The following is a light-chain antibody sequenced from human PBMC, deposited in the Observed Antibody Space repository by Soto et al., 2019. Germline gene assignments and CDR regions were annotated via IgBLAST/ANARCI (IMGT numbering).Light chain of an antibody. Sequence: DIVLTQSPGTLSLSPGERATLSCRASQSISTSYLAWYQQRPGQSPRLLIYGASSRATGIPDRFSGSGPGTDFTLTISRLEPEDFAVYYCQQYGLSPWTFGQGTKVEI. V-gene: IGKV3-20*01. J-gene: IGKJ1*01. CDR2: GAS. CDR3: QQYGLSPWT. CDR1: QSISTSY.